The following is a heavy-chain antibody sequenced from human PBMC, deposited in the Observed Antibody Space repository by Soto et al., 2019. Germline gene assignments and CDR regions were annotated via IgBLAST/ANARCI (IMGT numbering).Heavy chain of an antibody. V-gene: IGHV1-18*01. CDR3: ATRSFGDISFDY. CDR2: ISAHNGNT. D-gene: IGHD3-10*01. Sequence: QVQLVQSGAEVKKPGASVKVSCKASGYTFTSYGISWVRQAPGQGLEWMGWISAHNGNTNYAQKLQGRVTMTTDTPTSTVYMDLRSLRSDDTAMYYCATRSFGDISFDYWGQGTLVTVSS. J-gene: IGHJ4*02. CDR1: GYTFTSYG.